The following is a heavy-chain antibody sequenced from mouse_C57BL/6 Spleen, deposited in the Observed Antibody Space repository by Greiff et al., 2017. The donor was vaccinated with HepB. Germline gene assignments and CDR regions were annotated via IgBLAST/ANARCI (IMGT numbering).Heavy chain of an antibody. D-gene: IGHD2-5*01. CDR3: ARDSNSAWFAY. V-gene: IGHV3-1*01. CDR1: GYSITSGYD. CDR2: ISYSGST. Sequence: VQLQESGPGMVKPSQSLSLTCTVTGYSITSGYDWHWIRHFPGNKLEWMGYISYSGSTNYNPSLKSRISITHDTSKNHFFLKLNSVTTEDTATYYCARDSNSAWFAYWGQGTLVTVSA. J-gene: IGHJ3*01.